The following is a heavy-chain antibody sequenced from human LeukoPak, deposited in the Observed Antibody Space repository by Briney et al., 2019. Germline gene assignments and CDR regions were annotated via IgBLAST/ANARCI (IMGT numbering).Heavy chain of an antibody. V-gene: IGHV1-18*01. CDR2: ISAYNGNT. CDR1: GYTFTSYG. J-gene: IGHJ3*02. D-gene: IGHD2-2*01. CDR3: ARDALEYCSSTSCSYDAFDI. Sequence: ASVKVSCKASGYTFTSYGISWVRQAPGQGLEWMGWISAYNGNTNYAQKLQGRVTMTTDTSTGTAYMELRSLRSDDTAVYYCARDALEYCSSTSCSYDAFDIWGQGTMVTVSS.